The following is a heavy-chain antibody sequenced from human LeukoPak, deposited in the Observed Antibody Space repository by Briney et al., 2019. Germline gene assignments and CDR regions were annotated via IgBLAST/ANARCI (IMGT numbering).Heavy chain of an antibody. Sequence: ASVKVSCKASGGTFSSYAISWVRQAPGQGLEWMGGIIPIFGTANYAXXFQGXVTITTDESTSTAYMELSSLRSEDTAVYYCARWAQYVXTAPHWGQGTLVTVSS. CDR1: GGTFSSYA. J-gene: IGHJ4*02. CDR2: IIPIFGTA. D-gene: IGHD5-18*01. V-gene: IGHV1-69*05. CDR3: ARWAQYVXTAPH.